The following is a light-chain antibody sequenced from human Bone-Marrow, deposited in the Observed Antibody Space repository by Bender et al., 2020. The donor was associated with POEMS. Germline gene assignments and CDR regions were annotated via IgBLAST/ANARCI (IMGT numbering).Light chain of an antibody. CDR1: ASDIGGYHL. CDR2: AVT. V-gene: IGLV2-14*03. CDR3: SSYSSINTGVV. Sequence: QSALTQTASVSGSPGQSITISCSGAASDIGGYHLVSWYQQHPGKAPKLMIYAVTKRPSGVSDRFSGSKSGNPASLTISGLQAEDEADYYCSSYSSINTGVVFGGGTKLTVL. J-gene: IGLJ2*01.